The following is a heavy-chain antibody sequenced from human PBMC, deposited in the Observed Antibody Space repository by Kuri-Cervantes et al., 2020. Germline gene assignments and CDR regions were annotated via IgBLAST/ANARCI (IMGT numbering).Heavy chain of an antibody. D-gene: IGHD2-21*02. V-gene: IGHV1-2*04. CDR2: INPNSGGT. J-gene: IGHJ4*02. CDR1: GYTFTGYY. CDR3: ARSFRSPYCGGDCYVDY. Sequence: ASVKVSCKASGYTFTGYYMHWVRQAPGQGLEWMGWINPNSGGTNYAQKFQGWVTMTTDTSTSTAYMELRSLRSDDTAVYYCARSFRSPYCGGDCYVDYWGQGTLVTVSS.